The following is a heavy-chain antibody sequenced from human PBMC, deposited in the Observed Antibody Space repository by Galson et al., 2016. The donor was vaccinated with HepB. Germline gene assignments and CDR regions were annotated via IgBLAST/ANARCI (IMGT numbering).Heavy chain of an antibody. CDR3: ANVWGNYD. D-gene: IGHD3-16*01. V-gene: IGHV3-7*03. Sequence: SLRLSCAASGFTFSDYYMGWVRQAPGKGLEWVANIKQDGSGKHYVDSVRGRFTISRDNAKNSVYLQMNSLRAEDTAIYYCANVWGNYDWGQGTLVTVSS. J-gene: IGHJ4*02. CDR1: GFTFSDYY. CDR2: IKQDGSGK.